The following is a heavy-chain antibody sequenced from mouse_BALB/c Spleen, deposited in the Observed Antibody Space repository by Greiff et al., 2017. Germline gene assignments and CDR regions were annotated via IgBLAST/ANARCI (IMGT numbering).Heavy chain of an antibody. CDR1: GYAFSSYW. Sequence: VQLQQSGAELVRPGSSVKISCKASGYAFSSYWMNWVKQRPGQGLEWIGQIYPGDGDTNYNGKFKGKATLTADKSSSTANMQLSSLTSEDSAVYFCARPITTRNYAMDYWGQGTSVTVSS. J-gene: IGHJ4*01. CDR2: IYPGDGDT. D-gene: IGHD1-1*01. V-gene: IGHV1-80*01. CDR3: ARPITTRNYAMDY.